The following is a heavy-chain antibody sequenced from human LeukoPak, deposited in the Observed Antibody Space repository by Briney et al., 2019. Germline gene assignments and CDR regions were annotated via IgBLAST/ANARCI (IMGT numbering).Heavy chain of an antibody. CDR1: GFTFSSYA. Sequence: GGSLRLSCAASGFTFSSYAMHWVRQAPGKGLEWVAVISYDGSNKYYADSVKGRFTISRDNSKNTLYLQMNSLRAEDTAVYYCARVGRFLYYFDYWGQGTLVTVSS. CDR2: ISYDGSNK. CDR3: ARVGRFLYYFDY. V-gene: IGHV3-30-3*01. J-gene: IGHJ4*02. D-gene: IGHD3-3*01.